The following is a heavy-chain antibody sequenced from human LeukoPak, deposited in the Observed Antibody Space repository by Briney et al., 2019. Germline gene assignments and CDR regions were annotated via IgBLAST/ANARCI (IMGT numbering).Heavy chain of an antibody. J-gene: IGHJ4*02. CDR3: ARATKYYDILTGYSPAVSGY. D-gene: IGHD3-9*01. V-gene: IGHV4-59*01. Sequence: KPSETLSLTCTVSGGSISSYYWSWIRQPPGKGLEWIGYIYYSGSTNYNPSLKSRVTISVDTSKNQFSLKLSSVTAADTAVYYCARATKYYDILTGYSPAVSGYWGQGTLVTVSS. CDR1: GGSISSYY. CDR2: IYYSGST.